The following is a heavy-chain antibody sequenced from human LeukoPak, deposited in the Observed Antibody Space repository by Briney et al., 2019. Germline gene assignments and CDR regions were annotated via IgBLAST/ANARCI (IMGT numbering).Heavy chain of an antibody. D-gene: IGHD1-26*01. J-gene: IGHJ3*02. CDR1: GYTFTGYY. Sequence: ASVKVSCKASGYTFTGYYMHWVRQAPGQGLEWMGWINPNSGGTNYAQKFQGRVTMTRDTSISTAYMELSRLRSDDTAVYYCARDAGGDDAFDIWGQGTMVTVSS. CDR2: INPNSGGT. CDR3: ARDAGGDDAFDI. V-gene: IGHV1-2*02.